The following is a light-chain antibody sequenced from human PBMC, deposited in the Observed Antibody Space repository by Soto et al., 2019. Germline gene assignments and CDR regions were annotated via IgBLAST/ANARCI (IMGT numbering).Light chain of an antibody. CDR2: GAS. J-gene: IGKJ1*01. CDR3: QQYGRT. V-gene: IGKV3-20*01. CDR1: QSVSNNY. Sequence: DIVLTQSPGTLSLSLGERATLSCMASQSVSNNYLAWYQQKPGQAPRLLIYGASNRATGIPDRFSGSGSGTDFTLTISRLEPEDFAVYYCQQYGRTFGQGTKVDVK.